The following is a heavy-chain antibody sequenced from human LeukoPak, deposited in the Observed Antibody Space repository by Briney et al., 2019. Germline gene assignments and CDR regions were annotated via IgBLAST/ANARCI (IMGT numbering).Heavy chain of an antibody. V-gene: IGHV1-24*01. Sequence: ASVKVSCKVSGYTLTELSIHWVRQAPGKGLEWMGGFDPEDGETIYAQKFQGRVTMTEDTSTDTAYMELSSLRSEDTAVYYCATALGYSYPFDYWGQGTLVTVSS. J-gene: IGHJ4*02. CDR1: GYTLTELS. D-gene: IGHD5-18*01. CDR2: FDPEDGET. CDR3: ATALGYSYPFDY.